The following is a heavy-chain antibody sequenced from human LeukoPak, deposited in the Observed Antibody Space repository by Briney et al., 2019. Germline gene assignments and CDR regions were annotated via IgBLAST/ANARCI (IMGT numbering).Heavy chain of an antibody. V-gene: IGHV1-8*01. CDR1: GYTFTSYD. CDR2: MNPNSGNT. CDR3: ARYPNYDFWSGHYYGMDV. J-gene: IGHJ6*02. Sequence: ASVKVSCKASGYTFTSYDINWVRQATGQGLEWMGWMNPNSGNTGYAQKFQGRVTMTRNTSISTAYMELSSLRSEDTAVYYCARYPNYDFWSGHYYGMDVWGQGTTVTVSS. D-gene: IGHD3-3*01.